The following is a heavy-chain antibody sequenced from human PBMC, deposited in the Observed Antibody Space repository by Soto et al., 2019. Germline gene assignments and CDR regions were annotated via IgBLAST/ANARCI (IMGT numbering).Heavy chain of an antibody. Sequence: EVQLLESGGGLVQPGGYLRLSCAASGFTFSNYAMSWVRQAPGKGLEWVSGISGGGGSSYYADSVKRRFSISRDNSKNTLYLQMNSLIADNTPVYYCAHNCGVDCHSVFFYWGQRTLVIVSS. CDR2: ISGGGGSS. V-gene: IGHV3-23*01. CDR1: GFTFSNYA. J-gene: IGHJ4*02. CDR3: AHNCGVDCHSVFFY. D-gene: IGHD2-21*02.